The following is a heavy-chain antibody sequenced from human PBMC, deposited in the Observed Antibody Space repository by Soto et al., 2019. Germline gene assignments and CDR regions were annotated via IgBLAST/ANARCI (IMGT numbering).Heavy chain of an antibody. Sequence: GASVKVSCKTSGYTFTSYALHWVRQAPGQRLEWMGWINAGNGNTKYSQKFQGRITITSDTSASTAYMELSSLRSEDTAVYYCARSLSSGYSGPAWFDPWGQGSLVTVSS. CDR1: GYTFTSYA. CDR2: INAGNGNT. CDR3: ARSLSSGYSGPAWFDP. V-gene: IGHV1-3*01. J-gene: IGHJ5*02. D-gene: IGHD5-12*01.